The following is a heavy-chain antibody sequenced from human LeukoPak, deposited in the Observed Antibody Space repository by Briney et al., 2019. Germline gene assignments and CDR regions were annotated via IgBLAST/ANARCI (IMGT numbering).Heavy chain of an antibody. CDR1: GFTFSDYY. D-gene: IGHD3-10*01. Sequence: GSLRLSCAASGFTFSDYYMSWSRQAPGKGLEWVSYISSSGSTIYYADSVKGRFTISRDNAKNSLYLQMNSLRAEDTAVYYCARVMVRGVKALDYWGQGTLVTVSS. J-gene: IGHJ4*02. CDR2: ISSSGSTI. CDR3: ARVMVRGVKALDY. V-gene: IGHV3-11*01.